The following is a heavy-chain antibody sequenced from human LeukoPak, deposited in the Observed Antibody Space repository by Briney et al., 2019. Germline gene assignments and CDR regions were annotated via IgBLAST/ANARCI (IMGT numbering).Heavy chain of an antibody. CDR2: IKQDGSEK. D-gene: IGHD3-3*01. CDR1: GFTFSSYW. CDR3: ARKYDFWSGYLTYYYYYMDV. J-gene: IGHJ6*03. V-gene: IGHV3-7*01. Sequence: GGSLRLSCAASGFTFSSYWMSWVRQAPGKGLEWVANIKQDGSEKYYVDSVKGRFTISRDNAKNSLYLQMNSLRAEDTAVYYCARKYDFWSGYLTYYYYYMDVWGKGTTVTVSS.